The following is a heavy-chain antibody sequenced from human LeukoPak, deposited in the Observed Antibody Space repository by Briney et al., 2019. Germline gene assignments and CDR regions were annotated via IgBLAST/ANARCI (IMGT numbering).Heavy chain of an antibody. V-gene: IGHV3-30*02. J-gene: IGHJ5*02. CDR3: AKDSNKWDLRGGWFDP. Sequence: GGSLRLSCAASGFIFSNYGMHWVRQAPGKGLEWVAFIRYDGSNKYYADSVKGRFTISRDNSKNTLYLQMNSLRAEDTAVYYCAKDSNKWDLRGGWFDPWGQGTLVTVSS. CDR2: IRYDGSNK. D-gene: IGHD1-26*01. CDR1: GFIFSNYG.